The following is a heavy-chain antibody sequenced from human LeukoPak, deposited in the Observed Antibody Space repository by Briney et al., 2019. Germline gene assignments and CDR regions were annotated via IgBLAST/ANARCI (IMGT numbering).Heavy chain of an antibody. CDR1: GFTFSSYS. CDR3: ARGRAGSSSRYYYMDV. Sequence: GGSLRLSCAASGFTFSSYSMNWVRQAPGKGLEWVSSTSSSSYIYYADSVKGRFTISRDNAKNSLYLQVNSLRAEDTAVYYCARGRAGSSSRYYYMDVWGKGTTVTVSS. J-gene: IGHJ6*03. CDR2: TSSSSYI. V-gene: IGHV3-21*01. D-gene: IGHD6-6*01.